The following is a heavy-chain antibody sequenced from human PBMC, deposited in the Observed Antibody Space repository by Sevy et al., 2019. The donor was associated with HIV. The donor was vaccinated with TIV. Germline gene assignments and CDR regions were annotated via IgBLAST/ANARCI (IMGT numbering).Heavy chain of an antibody. D-gene: IGHD3-22*01. V-gene: IGHV3-21*01. Sequence: GGSLRLSCAASGFTFSSYSMNWVRQAPGKGLEWVSSISSSSSYIYYADSVKGRFTISRDNAKNSLHLQMNSLRAEDTAVYYCARDTMLGTNFDYRGQGTLVTVSS. CDR2: ISSSSSYI. J-gene: IGHJ4*02. CDR3: ARDTMLGTNFDY. CDR1: GFTFSSYS.